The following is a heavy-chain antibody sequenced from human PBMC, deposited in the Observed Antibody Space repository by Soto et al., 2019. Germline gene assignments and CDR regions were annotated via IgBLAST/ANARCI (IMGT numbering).Heavy chain of an antibody. V-gene: IGHV3-23*01. Sequence: PGGSLRLSCAASGFTFSSYAMSWVRQAPGKGLEWVSAISGSGGSTYYADSVKGRFTISRDNSKNTLYLQMNSLRAEDTAVYYCAKDPVGATNLYYFQHWRQGTLVTVSS. CDR1: GFTFSSYA. CDR3: AKDPVGATNLYYFQH. D-gene: IGHD1-26*01. J-gene: IGHJ1*01. CDR2: ISGSGGST.